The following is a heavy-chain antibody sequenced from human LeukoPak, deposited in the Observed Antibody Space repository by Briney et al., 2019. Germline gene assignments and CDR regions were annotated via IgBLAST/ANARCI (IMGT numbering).Heavy chain of an antibody. J-gene: IGHJ6*03. Sequence: GGSLRLSCAASGFTFSSYSMNWVRQAPGKGLEWVSSISSSSSYIYYADSVKGRFTISRDNAKNSLYLQMNSLRAEDTAVYYCARYPLNCGGDCYSFYMDVWGKGTTVTVSS. V-gene: IGHV3-21*01. CDR1: GFTFSSYS. CDR3: ARYPLNCGGDCYSFYMDV. D-gene: IGHD2-21*02. CDR2: ISSSSSYI.